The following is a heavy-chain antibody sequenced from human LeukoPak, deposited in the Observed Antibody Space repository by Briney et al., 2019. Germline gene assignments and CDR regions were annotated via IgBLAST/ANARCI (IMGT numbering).Heavy chain of an antibody. CDR2: IYTSGST. V-gene: IGHV4-4*07. CDR3: ARGYYYYYMDV. Sequence: SETLSLTCTVSGGSISSYYWSWIRQPAGKGLEWIGRIYTSGSTNYNPSLTSQVTMPVDTSKDQFSLKLSSVTAADTAVYYCARGYYYYYMDVWGKGTTVTISS. CDR1: GGSISSYY. J-gene: IGHJ6*03.